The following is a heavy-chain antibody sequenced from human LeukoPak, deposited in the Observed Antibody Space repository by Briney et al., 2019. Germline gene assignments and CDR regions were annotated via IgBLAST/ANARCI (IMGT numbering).Heavy chain of an antibody. V-gene: IGHV1-18*01. CDR1: GYTFTSYG. J-gene: IGHJ4*02. CDR2: ISAYNGNT. Sequence: ASVKVSCTASGYTFTSYGISWVRQAPGQGLEWMGWISAYNGNTNYAQKLQGRVTMTTDTSTSTAYMELRSLRSDDTAVYYCARVGIVVVAGACYWDYWGQGTLVTVSS. D-gene: IGHD2-2*01. CDR3: ARVGIVVVAGACYWDY.